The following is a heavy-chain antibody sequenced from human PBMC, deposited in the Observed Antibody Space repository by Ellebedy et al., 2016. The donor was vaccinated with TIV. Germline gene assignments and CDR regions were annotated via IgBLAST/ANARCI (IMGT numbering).Heavy chain of an antibody. Sequence: GESLKISCAASGFTFRDYGMHWVRQTPGKGLEWVAAISYHGTYKYYADSVKGRFSISRDNSRNTLYLQMDSLRPEDTAVYYCAKDQNSPRDDYNYGVAYWGQGTLVTVSS. CDR2: ISYHGTYK. J-gene: IGHJ4*02. V-gene: IGHV3-30*18. CDR3: AKDQNSPRDDYNYGVAY. D-gene: IGHD5-24*01. CDR1: GFTFRDYG.